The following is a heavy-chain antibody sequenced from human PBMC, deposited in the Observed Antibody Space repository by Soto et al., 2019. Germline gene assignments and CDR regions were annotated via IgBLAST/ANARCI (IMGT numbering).Heavy chain of an antibody. CDR1: RSSNRSSRYY. CDR2: TYYSAST. Sequence: PSLTLPLTCTLSRSSNRSSRYYRSWIRRPLGTGLQWTGSTYYSASTYYNPSLTSRVTISVDTSTNQLSLKLSSVTVADTAVYYCANPGGQLFAYYYYGMDVGGPGTTVIVSS. J-gene: IGHJ6*02. D-gene: IGHD6-6*01. CDR3: ANPGGQLFAYYYYGMDV. V-gene: IGHV4-39*01.